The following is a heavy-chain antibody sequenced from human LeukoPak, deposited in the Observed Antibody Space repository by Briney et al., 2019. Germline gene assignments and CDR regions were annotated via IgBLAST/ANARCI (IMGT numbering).Heavy chain of an antibody. D-gene: IGHD3-10*01. J-gene: IGHJ6*03. Sequence: GGSLRLSCAASGFTFSDYYMSWIRQAPGKGLEWVSYISSSGSTIRYGDSVKGRFSISRDNAKNSLYLQMNSLRAEDTAVYYCARDRGSMVRGRNCMDVWGKGTTVTVSS. CDR3: ARDRGSMVRGRNCMDV. V-gene: IGHV3-11*04. CDR2: ISSSGSTI. CDR1: GFTFSDYY.